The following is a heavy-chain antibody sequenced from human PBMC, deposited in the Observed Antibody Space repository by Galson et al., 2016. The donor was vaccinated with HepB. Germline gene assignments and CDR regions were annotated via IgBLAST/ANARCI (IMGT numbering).Heavy chain of an antibody. D-gene: IGHD4-17*01. Sequence: SETLSLTCTVSGVAINTYYWNWIRQPPGKGLEWIAIIYDSGSTNYNPSLKSRVTISTDTSKNQFSLKVRSVTAADTAVYYCARVDGGDFGFDYWGQGTLVTVSA. J-gene: IGHJ4*02. CDR1: GVAINTYY. CDR2: IYDSGST. V-gene: IGHV4-59*01. CDR3: ARVDGGDFGFDY.